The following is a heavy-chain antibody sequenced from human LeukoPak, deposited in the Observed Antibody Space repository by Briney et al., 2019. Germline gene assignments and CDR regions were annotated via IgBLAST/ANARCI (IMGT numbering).Heavy chain of an antibody. Sequence: PSETLSLTCAVYGGSFSGYYWSWIRQPPGKGLEWIGEINHSGSTNYNPSLKSRVTISVDTSKNQFSLKLSSATAADTAVYYCARGGGRPWGQGTLVTVSS. J-gene: IGHJ5*02. D-gene: IGHD3-10*01. CDR3: ARGGGRP. CDR1: GGSFSGYY. V-gene: IGHV4-34*01. CDR2: INHSGST.